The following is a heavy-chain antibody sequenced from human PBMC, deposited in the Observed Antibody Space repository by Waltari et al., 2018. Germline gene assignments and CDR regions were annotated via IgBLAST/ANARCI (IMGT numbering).Heavy chain of an antibody. D-gene: IGHD3-10*01. CDR2: IIPIIGTA. CDR1: GGTFSSYA. J-gene: IGHJ6*02. CDR3: ARGGAGLRELLLAGKPGMDV. V-gene: IGHV1-69*05. Sequence: QVQLVQSGAEVKKPGSSVKVSCKASGGTFSSYAISWVRQAPGQGLEWMGGIIPIIGTANYAQKFQGRVTITTDESTSTAYMELSSLRSEDTAVYYCARGGAGLRELLLAGKPGMDVWGQGTTVTVSS.